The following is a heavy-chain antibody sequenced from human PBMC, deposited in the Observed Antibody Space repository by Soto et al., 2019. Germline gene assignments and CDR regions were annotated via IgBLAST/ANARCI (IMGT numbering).Heavy chain of an antibody. Sequence: GGSLRLSCAASGFTFSDYYMNWIRQAPGRGLEWISYISSSGSSMYCADSMKGRFTISRDNAKNSLFLQMNGLRVEDTAVYYCARGDAFDNWGQGAMVTVSS. CDR3: ARGDAFDN. V-gene: IGHV3-11*01. CDR1: GFTFSDYY. CDR2: ISSSGSSM. J-gene: IGHJ3*02.